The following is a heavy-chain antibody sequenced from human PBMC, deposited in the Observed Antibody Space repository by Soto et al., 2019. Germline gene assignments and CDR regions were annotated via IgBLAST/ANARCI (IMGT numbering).Heavy chain of an antibody. D-gene: IGHD3-22*01. V-gene: IGHV3-30-3*01. CDR3: AREAYYYDSSGSPDY. CDR2: ISYDGSNK. CDR1: GFTFSSYA. J-gene: IGHJ4*02. Sequence: HPGGSLRLSCAASGFTFSSYAMHWVRQAPGKGLEWVAVISYDGSNKYYADSVKGRFTISRDNSKNTLYLQMNSLRAEDTAVYYCAREAYYYDSSGSPDYWGQGTLVTVSS.